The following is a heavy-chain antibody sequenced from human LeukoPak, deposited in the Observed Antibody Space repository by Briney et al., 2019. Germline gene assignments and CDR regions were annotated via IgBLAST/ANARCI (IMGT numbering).Heavy chain of an antibody. J-gene: IGHJ6*02. Sequence: SSETLSLTCTVSGGSISSGDYYWSWIRQPPGKGLEWIGYIYYSGSTYYNPSLKSRVTISVDTSKNQFSLKLSSVTAADTAVYYCARVVRGYSYGYYYYGMDVWGQGTTVTVSS. D-gene: IGHD5-18*01. V-gene: IGHV4-30-4*01. CDR2: IYYSGST. CDR3: ARVVRGYSYGYYYYGMDV. CDR1: GGSISSGDYY.